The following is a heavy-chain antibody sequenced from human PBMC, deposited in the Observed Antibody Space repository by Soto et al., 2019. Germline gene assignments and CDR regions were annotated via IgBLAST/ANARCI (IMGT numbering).Heavy chain of an antibody. CDR3: ARDHYYAFDI. V-gene: IGHV1-69*01. CDR2: IIPVFQTA. D-gene: IGHD1-26*01. CDR1: GGLFSSYP. J-gene: IGHJ3*02. Sequence: QEQLVQSGAEVKKPGSSVKVSCKASGGLFSSYPISWVRQVPGQGLEWMGGIIPVFQTAYYTQRFQGRVTITADESTNTAYMELSSLRSEDTAIYYCARDHYYAFDIWGQGTMVTVS.